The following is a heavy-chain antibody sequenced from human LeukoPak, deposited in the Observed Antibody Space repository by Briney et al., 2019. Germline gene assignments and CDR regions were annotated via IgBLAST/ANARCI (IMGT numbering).Heavy chain of an antibody. CDR2: IYYSGST. CDR3: ASPSVKGSSWDYPFDY. J-gene: IGHJ4*02. Sequence: ASETLSLTCTVSGGSISSGSYYWSWIRQPPGKGLEWIGYIYYSGSTNYNPSLKSRVTISVDTSKNQFSLKLSSVTAADTAVYYCASPSVKGSSWDYPFDYWGQGTLVTVSS. CDR1: GGSISSGSYY. D-gene: IGHD6-13*01. V-gene: IGHV4-61*01.